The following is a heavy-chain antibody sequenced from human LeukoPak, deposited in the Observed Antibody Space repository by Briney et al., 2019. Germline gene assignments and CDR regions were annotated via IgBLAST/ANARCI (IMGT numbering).Heavy chain of an antibody. Sequence: PGRSLRLSCAASGFTFSSYGMHWVRQAPGKGLEWIANVNPDMSEKNYVESVKGRFTISRDKVKNSLYLQMNSLRGNDTAVYYCARDGLPVALDKWGQGTLVTVSS. CDR3: ARDGLPVALDK. J-gene: IGHJ4*02. CDR1: GFTFSSYG. CDR2: VNPDMSEK. D-gene: IGHD2-2*01. V-gene: IGHV3-7*01.